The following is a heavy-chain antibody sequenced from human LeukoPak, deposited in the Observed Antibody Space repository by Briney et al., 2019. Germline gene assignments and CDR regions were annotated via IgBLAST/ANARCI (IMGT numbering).Heavy chain of an antibody. D-gene: IGHD3-10*01. CDR2: IYYSGST. J-gene: IGHJ4*02. V-gene: IGHV4-59*08. Sequence: SETLSLTCTVSGDSINNYYWSWIRQSPGKGLEWIGYIYYSGSTKYNPSLKSRVTISVDTSKNQFSLKLSSVTAADTAVYYCARHRGSGSLYFDYWGQGTLVTVSS. CDR1: GDSINNYY. CDR3: ARHRGSGSLYFDY.